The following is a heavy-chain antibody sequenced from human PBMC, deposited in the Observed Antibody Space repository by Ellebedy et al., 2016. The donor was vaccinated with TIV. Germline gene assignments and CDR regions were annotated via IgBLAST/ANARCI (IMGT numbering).Heavy chain of an antibody. Sequence: PGGSLSLSCAGSGFTFAAYTLHWVRHVPRKGLDWVSGISWHSGNIGYADSVKGRFTISRDNARNSLYLQMSSLRAEDTAFYYCSKDIGGSSSLPFYFDWWGQGTLVIVSS. J-gene: IGHJ4*02. CDR3: SKDIGGSSSLPFYFDW. CDR2: ISWHSGNI. V-gene: IGHV3-9*01. CDR1: GFTFAAYT. D-gene: IGHD6-6*01.